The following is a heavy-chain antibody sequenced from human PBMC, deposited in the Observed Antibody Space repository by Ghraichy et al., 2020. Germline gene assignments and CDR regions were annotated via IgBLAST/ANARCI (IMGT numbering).Heavy chain of an antibody. CDR3: ARDPSLRNYYYGMDV. V-gene: IGHV3-7*01. CDR1: GFTFSSYW. J-gene: IGHJ6*02. D-gene: IGHD4-17*01. CDR2: IKQDGSEK. Sequence: GGSLRLSCAASGFTFSSYWMSWVRQAPGKGLEWVANIKQDGSEKYYVDSVKGRFTISRDNAKNSLYLQMNSLRAEDTAVYYCARDPSLRNYYYGMDVWGQGTTVTVSS.